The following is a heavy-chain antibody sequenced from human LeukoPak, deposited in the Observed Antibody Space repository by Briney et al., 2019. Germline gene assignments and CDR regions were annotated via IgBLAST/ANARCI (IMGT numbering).Heavy chain of an antibody. CDR3: ARYRSAFDI. V-gene: IGHV3-48*01. D-gene: IGHD3-16*02. Sequence: GGSLRLSCAASGFTFSSYSMNWVRQAPGKGLEWVSYISSSSTIYYADSVKGRFTISRDNAKNSLYLQLNSLRAEDTAVYYCARYRSAFDIWGQGTMVTVSS. J-gene: IGHJ3*02. CDR2: ISSSSTI. CDR1: GFTFSSYS.